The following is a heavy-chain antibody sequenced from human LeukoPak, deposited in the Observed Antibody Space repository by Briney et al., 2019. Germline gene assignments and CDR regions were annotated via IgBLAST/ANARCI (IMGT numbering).Heavy chain of an antibody. V-gene: IGHV3-33*06. Sequence: GSLRLSCAASGFTFSTYDMHWVRQAPGKGLEWGALIWYDGSNKYYADSVKGRFTISRDNSKNTLSLQMNSLRAEDTAVYYCAKDLDIYGSGSFYKGFDYWGQGTLVTVSS. CDR2: IWYDGSNK. CDR3: AKDLDIYGSGSFYKGFDY. J-gene: IGHJ4*02. CDR1: GFTFSTYD. D-gene: IGHD3-10*01.